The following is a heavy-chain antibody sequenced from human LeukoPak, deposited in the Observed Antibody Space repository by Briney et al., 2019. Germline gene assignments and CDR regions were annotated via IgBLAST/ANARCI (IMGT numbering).Heavy chain of an antibody. J-gene: IGHJ4*02. D-gene: IGHD1-26*01. CDR2: IYASGENT. CDR3: VRGLRELPY. Sequence: HPGGSLRLSCAASGFTFSSYAMTWVRQAPGKGLEWVSGIYASGENTYYADSVKGRFTISRDNSKNTLYLQMNSLRGEDTAVYYCVRGLRELPYWGQGTLVTVSS. CDR1: GFTFSSYA. V-gene: IGHV3-23*01.